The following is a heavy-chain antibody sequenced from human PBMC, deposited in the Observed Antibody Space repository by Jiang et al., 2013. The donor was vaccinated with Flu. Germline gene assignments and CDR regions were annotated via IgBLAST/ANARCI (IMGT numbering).Heavy chain of an antibody. J-gene: IGHJ3*02. Sequence: ISRDNSKNTLYLQMNSLRAEDTAVYYCAKAAYDFWSGYYHHAFDIWGQGTMVTVSS. D-gene: IGHD3-3*01. CDR3: AKAAYDFWSGYYHHAFDI. V-gene: IGHV3-23*01.